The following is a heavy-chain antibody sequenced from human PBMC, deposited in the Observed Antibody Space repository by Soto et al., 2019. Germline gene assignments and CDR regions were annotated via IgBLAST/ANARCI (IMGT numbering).Heavy chain of an antibody. J-gene: IGHJ6*02. V-gene: IGHV4-59*01. CDR2: IYYSGST. Sequence: SETLSLTCTVSGGSISSYYWSWIRQPPGKGLEWIGYIYYSGSTNYNPSLKSRVTISVDTSKNQFSLKLSSVTAADTAVYYCARDGLIVGGDYYYGMDVWGQGTTVTVSS. CDR3: ARDGLIVGGDYYYGMDV. D-gene: IGHD1-26*01. CDR1: GGSISSYY.